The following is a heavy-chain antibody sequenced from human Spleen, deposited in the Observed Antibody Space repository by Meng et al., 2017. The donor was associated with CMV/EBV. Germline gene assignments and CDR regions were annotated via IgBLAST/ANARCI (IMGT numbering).Heavy chain of an antibody. CDR1: GFTFSSYA. D-gene: IGHD6-6*01. J-gene: IGHJ4*02. Sequence: GGSLRLSCAASGFTFSSYAMHWVRQAPGKGLEWVAVISYDGSNKYYADSVKGRFTISRDNSKNTLYLEMKSLRPEDTAVYYCGKAPFWGAVRHLPDYWGQGTLVTVSS. CDR3: GKAPFWGAVRHLPDY. CDR2: ISYDGSNK. V-gene: IGHV3-30*04.